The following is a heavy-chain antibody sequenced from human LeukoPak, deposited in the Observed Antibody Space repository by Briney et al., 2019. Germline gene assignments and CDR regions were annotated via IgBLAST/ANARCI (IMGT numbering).Heavy chain of an antibody. J-gene: IGHJ4*02. CDR3: ARDPLTYYYDSSGYPDY. CDR2: INSDGSST. Sequence: GGSLRLSCAASGFTFSSYSMNWVRQAPGKGLVWVSRINSDGSSTSYADSVKGRFTISRDNAKNTLYLQMNSLRAEDTAVYYCARDPLTYYYDSSGYPDYWGQGTLVTVSS. CDR1: GFTFSSYS. V-gene: IGHV3-74*01. D-gene: IGHD3-22*01.